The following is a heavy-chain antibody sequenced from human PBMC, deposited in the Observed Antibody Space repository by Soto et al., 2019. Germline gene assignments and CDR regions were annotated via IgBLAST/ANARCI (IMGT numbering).Heavy chain of an antibody. D-gene: IGHD2-2*01. CDR3: ARVSREVVPAAIDY. V-gene: IGHV3-30*04. J-gene: IGHJ4*02. CDR1: GFTFSSYA. CDR2: ISYDGSST. Sequence: PGGSLRLSCAASGFTFSSYAMHWVSQAPGKGLEWVAVISYDGSSTTYADSVKGRFTISRDNAKNTLYLQMTSLRAEDTAVYYCARVSREVVPAAIDYWGQGTLVTVSS.